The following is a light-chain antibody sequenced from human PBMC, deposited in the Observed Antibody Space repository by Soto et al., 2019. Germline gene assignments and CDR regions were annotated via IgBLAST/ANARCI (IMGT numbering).Light chain of an antibody. CDR3: QQRSNWPIT. V-gene: IGKV3-11*01. Sequence: EIVLTQSPATLSLSPGERATLSCRARQSVSSYLAWYQQKPGQAPRLLIYDASNRATAIPARFSGSGSGTDFTLTISSLEPEDLAVYYCQQRSNWPITFGPGTKVEIK. CDR2: DAS. J-gene: IGKJ3*01. CDR1: QSVSSY.